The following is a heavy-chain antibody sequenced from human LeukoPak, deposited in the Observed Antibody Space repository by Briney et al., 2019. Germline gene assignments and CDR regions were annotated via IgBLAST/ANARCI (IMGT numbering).Heavy chain of an antibody. D-gene: IGHD1-26*01. CDR3: AKDGIVGDYYYYMDV. J-gene: IGHJ6*03. CDR1: GFTFSRYG. CDR2: IRNDGTKK. V-gene: IGHV3-30*02. Sequence: GGSLRLSCAASGFTFSRYGMHWFRQAPGKGLEWVAFIRNDGTKKSSADSVKGRFTISRDNSKNTLYLQMNSLRIEDTAVYYCAKDGIVGDYYYYMDVWGKGTTVTVSS.